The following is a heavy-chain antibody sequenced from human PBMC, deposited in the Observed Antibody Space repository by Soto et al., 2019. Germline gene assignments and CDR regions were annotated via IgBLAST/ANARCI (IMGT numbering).Heavy chain of an antibody. CDR2: TGRDFIPI. Sequence: GGSLRLSCAASGFTFSSYTLNWVRQAPGKGLEWVAHTGRDFIPIYADSVKGRFTISRNDAKNSLYLQMNSLRAEDTAMYYCASNGPRYDFLTYFDFWGQGTLVTVSS. D-gene: IGHD2-15*01. CDR3: ASNGPRYDFLTYFDF. CDR1: GFTFSSYT. J-gene: IGHJ4*02. V-gene: IGHV3-48*01.